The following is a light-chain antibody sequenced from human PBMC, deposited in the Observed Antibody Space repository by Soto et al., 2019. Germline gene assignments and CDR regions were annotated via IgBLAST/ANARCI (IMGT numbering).Light chain of an antibody. CDR3: QQYGSSPYT. V-gene: IGKV3-20*01. CDR1: QIVSSIY. CDR2: GAS. J-gene: IGKJ3*01. Sequence: EIVLTQSPGTLSLSPGERATLSCRASQIVSSIYLAWYQQKPGQAPRLLIYGASSRATGIPDRFSGSGSGTDFTLTISRLEPEDFAVYYCQQYGSSPYTFGPGTKVDIK.